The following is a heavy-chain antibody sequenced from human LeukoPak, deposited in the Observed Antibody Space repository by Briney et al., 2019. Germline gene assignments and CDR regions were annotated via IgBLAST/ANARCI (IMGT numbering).Heavy chain of an antibody. CDR3: ARDSIPNSSGWYGTDYYYYGMDV. J-gene: IGHJ6*02. CDR1: GYTFTSYG. D-gene: IGHD6-19*01. Sequence: ASVKVSCKASGYTFTSYGINWVRQAPGQGLEWMGWISTYNGNTNYAQKLQGRVTMTTDTSTTTAYMELRSLRSDDTAVYYCARDSIPNSSGWYGTDYYYYGMDVWGQGTTVTVPS. CDR2: ISTYNGNT. V-gene: IGHV1-18*01.